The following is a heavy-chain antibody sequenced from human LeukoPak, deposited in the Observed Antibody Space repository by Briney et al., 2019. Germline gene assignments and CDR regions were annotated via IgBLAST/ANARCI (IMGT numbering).Heavy chain of an antibody. J-gene: IGHJ4*02. Sequence: GGSLRLSCAASGFTFSSYWMSWVRQAPGKGLEWVANIKQDGSEKNYVGSVKGRFTISRDNAKNSLYLQMHSLRAEDTAVYYCARDLGLDYYGSGWFSWWGQGTLVTVSS. CDR3: ARDLGLDYYGSGWFSW. CDR2: IKQDGSEK. D-gene: IGHD3-10*01. V-gene: IGHV3-7*01. CDR1: GFTFSSYW.